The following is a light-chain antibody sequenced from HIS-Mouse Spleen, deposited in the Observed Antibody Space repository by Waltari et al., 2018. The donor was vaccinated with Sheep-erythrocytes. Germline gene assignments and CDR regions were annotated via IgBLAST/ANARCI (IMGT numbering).Light chain of an antibody. V-gene: IGLV2-11*01. Sequence: QSALTQPRSVSGSPGQSVTISCTGTSSDVGGYNYVSWYQQHPGNAPKLMIYDFSKRPSGVPDRFSGSKSGNTASLTISGLQAEDEADYYCCSYAGSYNHVFATGTKVTVL. CDR1: SSDVGGYNY. J-gene: IGLJ1*01. CDR3: CSYAGSYNHV. CDR2: DFS.